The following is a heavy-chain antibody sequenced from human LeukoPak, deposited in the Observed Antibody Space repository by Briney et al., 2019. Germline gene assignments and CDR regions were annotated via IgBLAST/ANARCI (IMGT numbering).Heavy chain of an antibody. J-gene: IGHJ4*02. D-gene: IGHD4-17*01. CDR3: ASNPVTTILGSLRRPGALDY. Sequence: SQTLSLTCTVSGGSISSTNYYWNWIRLPAGKGLEWIGRIYTSGSTNYNPSLKSRVTISVDTSKNQFSLKLSSVTAADTAVYYCASNPVTTILGSLRRPGALDYWGQGTLVTVSS. V-gene: IGHV4-61*02. CDR2: IYTSGST. CDR1: GGSISSTNYY.